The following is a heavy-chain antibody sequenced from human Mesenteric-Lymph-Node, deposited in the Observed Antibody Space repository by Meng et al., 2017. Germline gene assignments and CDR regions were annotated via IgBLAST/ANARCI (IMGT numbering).Heavy chain of an antibody. Sequence: ASVKVSCKASGYTFTSYAMHWVRQAPGQRLEWMGWIHSGNGNTKYSQKFQSRVTITRDTSASTAYMELGSLRSEDSAVYYCARVGGSPGCGDWGQGTLVTGAS. CDR1: GYTFTSYA. CDR3: ARVGGSPGCGD. D-gene: IGHD1-26*01. CDR2: IHSGNGNT. J-gene: IGHJ4*01. V-gene: IGHV1-3*04.